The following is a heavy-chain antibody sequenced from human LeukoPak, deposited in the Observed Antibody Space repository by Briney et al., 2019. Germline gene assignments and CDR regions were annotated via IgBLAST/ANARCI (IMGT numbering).Heavy chain of an antibody. J-gene: IGHJ3*02. V-gene: IGHV3-9*01. D-gene: IGHD4-23*01. CDR2: ISWNSGSI. Sequence: PGRSLRLSCAASGFTFDDYAMHWVRQAPGKGLEWVSGISWNSGSIGYADSVKGRFTISRDNAKNSLYLQMNSLRAEDTALYYCAKDSSPRGGAFDIWGQGTMVTVSS. CDR1: GFTFDDYA. CDR3: AKDSSPRGGAFDI.